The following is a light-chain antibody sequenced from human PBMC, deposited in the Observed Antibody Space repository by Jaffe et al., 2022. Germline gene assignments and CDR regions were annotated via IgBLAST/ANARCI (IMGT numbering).Light chain of an antibody. J-gene: IGLJ2*01. Sequence: QSVLTQPPSASGTPGQRVTISCFGSSSNIGSNTANWYQQLPGTAPKLLIYTNNKRPSGVADRFSGSKSGTSASLAISGLQSEDEADYYCAAWDDSLNDVIFGGGTKLTVL. V-gene: IGLV1-44*01. CDR1: SSNIGSNT. CDR3: AAWDDSLNDVI. CDR2: TNN.